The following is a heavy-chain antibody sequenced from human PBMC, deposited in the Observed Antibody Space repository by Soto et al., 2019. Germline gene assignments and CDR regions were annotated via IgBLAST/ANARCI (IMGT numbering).Heavy chain of an antibody. CDR2: ISSSSSYI. CDR3: ARLPTDS. D-gene: IGHD2-21*01. V-gene: IGHV3-21*01. CDR1: GFTFSSYT. Sequence: EVQLVESGGGLVKPGDYLRLSCAVSGFTFSSYTMTWVRQAPGKGLEWVSSISSSSSYIYYADSVKGRFTISRDNAKNSLYLQINSLRAEDTAVYYCARLPTDSWGQGTLVTVSS. J-gene: IGHJ5*02.